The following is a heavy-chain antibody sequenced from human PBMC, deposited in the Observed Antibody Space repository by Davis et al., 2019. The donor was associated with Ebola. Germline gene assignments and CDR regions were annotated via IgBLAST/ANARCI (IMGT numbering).Heavy chain of an antibody. CDR1: GFVFGNYA. D-gene: IGHD3-10*01. CDR2: VGGRGADT. CDR3: ARDGENYSDLDY. J-gene: IGHJ4*02. V-gene: IGHV3-23*01. Sequence: GESLKISCVASGFVFGNYAMHWVRQAPGKGLEWVSAVGGRGADTDYAESVKGRFVISRDTSKRTLFLQINSLRVEDTGVYYCARDGENYSDLDYWGQGTLVTVSS.